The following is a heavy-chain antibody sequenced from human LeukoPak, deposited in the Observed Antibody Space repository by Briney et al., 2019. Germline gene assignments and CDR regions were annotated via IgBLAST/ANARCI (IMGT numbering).Heavy chain of an antibody. V-gene: IGHV3-33*01. J-gene: IGHJ4*02. CDR1: GFSFRSYG. D-gene: IGHD3-16*02. CDR2: IWYDGSKT. Sequence: TGRSLRLSCVASGFSFRSYGMHWVRQAPGKGLEWVAIIWYDGSKTHYADSVKGRFTISRDNSKNTLYLQMNSLRAEDTAVYYCARDFELSHWGQGTLVTVSS. CDR3: ARDFELSH.